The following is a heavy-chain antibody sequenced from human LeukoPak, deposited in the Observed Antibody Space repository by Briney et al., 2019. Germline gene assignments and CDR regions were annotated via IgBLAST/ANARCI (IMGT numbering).Heavy chain of an antibody. CDR3: ARGGAVAGTGGYYYGMDV. V-gene: IGHV1-69*04. J-gene: IGHJ6*02. D-gene: IGHD6-19*01. CDR1: GGTFSSYA. CDR2: IIPIFGIA. Sequence: GASVKVSCKASGGTFSSYAISWVRQAPGQGLEWMGRIIPIFGIANYAQKFQGRVTITADKSTSTAYMELSSLRSEDTAVYYCARGGAVAGTGGYYYGMDVWGQGTTVTVSS.